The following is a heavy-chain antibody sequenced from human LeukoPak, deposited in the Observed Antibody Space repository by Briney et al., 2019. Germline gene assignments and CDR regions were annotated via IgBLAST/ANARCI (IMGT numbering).Heavy chain of an antibody. D-gene: IGHD3-10*01. V-gene: IGHV3-21*01. CDR1: GFTFSRYS. CDR3: ARDSGMTTPDC. Sequence: GGSLRLSCAASGFTFSRYSMNWVRQAPGKGLEWVSSISSSSRYRYYADSVKGRFTVSRDNAKNSLYLQMNSLRAEDTAVYYCARDSGMTTPDCWGQGTLVTVSS. J-gene: IGHJ4*02. CDR2: ISSSSRYR.